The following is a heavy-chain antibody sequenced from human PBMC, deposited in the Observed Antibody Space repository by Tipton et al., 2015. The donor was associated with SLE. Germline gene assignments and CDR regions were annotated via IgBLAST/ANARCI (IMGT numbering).Heavy chain of an antibody. CDR2: MNPDSGDT. Sequence: QSGAEVKKPGASVKVSCRASANTFSRYDVNWVRQATGQGLEWMGWMNPDSGDTDYAQKFQGRLTVTWNTSIGTAYMELNSLRSEDTAVYYCARANMGLASALDYWGQGTLVTVSS. D-gene: IGHD3-16*01. V-gene: IGHV1-8*01. CDR3: ARANMGLASALDY. J-gene: IGHJ4*02. CDR1: ANTFSRYD.